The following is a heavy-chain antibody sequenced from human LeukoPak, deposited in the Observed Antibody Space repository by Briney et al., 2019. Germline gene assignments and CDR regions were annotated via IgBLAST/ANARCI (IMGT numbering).Heavy chain of an antibody. CDR3: AREGGYSYGDAPLHFDY. J-gene: IGHJ4*02. D-gene: IGHD5-18*01. Sequence: PSETLSLTCTVSGGSISSYYWSWIRQPAGKGLEWIGRIHTSGSTNYNPSLKSRVTISVDTSKNQFSLKLSSVTAADTAVFYCAREGGYSYGDAPLHFDYWGQGTLVTVSS. V-gene: IGHV4-4*07. CDR1: GGSISSYY. CDR2: IHTSGST.